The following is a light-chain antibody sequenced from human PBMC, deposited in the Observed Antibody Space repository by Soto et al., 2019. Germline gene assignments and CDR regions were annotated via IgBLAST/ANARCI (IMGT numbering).Light chain of an antibody. Sequence: QSALTQPASVSGSPGQSITISCTGTSSDVGGYNYVSWYQQHPGKAPKLMIYEVSNRPSGVSNRFSGSKSGNTASLTISGHQAEDEADYYCSSSTSSSTRVFGGGIKLTVL. CDR3: SSSTSSSTRV. J-gene: IGLJ3*02. V-gene: IGLV2-14*01. CDR1: SSDVGGYNY. CDR2: EVS.